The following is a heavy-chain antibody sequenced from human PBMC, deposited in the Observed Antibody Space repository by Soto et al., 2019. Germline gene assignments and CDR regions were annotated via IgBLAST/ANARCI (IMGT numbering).Heavy chain of an antibody. CDR2: LYSGGST. V-gene: IGHV3-66*01. D-gene: IGHD1-26*01. J-gene: IGHJ4*02. Sequence: EVQLVESGGGLVQPGGSLRLSCAASGLTVSSSHMNWVRQAPGKGLEWVSLLYSGGSTYYADSVKGRFSISRDNSKNTLYLQMNSLRAEDTAVYYCARDNSGNFDYWGQGTLVTVSS. CDR3: ARDNSGNFDY. CDR1: GLTVSSSH.